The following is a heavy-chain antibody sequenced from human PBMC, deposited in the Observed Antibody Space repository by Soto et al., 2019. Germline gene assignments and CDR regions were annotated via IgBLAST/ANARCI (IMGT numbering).Heavy chain of an antibody. J-gene: IGHJ2*01. CDR1: GFSFSSPG. CDR2: ISGSGTST. V-gene: IGHV3-23*04. D-gene: IGHD2-21*01. CDR3: AKVAPDWRYLDL. Sequence: LVESGGGLVQPGGSLMLSCAASGFSFSSPGMSCVRQAAGKGLEWVSAISGSGTSTYYVDSVKGRFTISRENSKSTVYLQMNSLRAEDTAIYYCAKVAPDWRYLDLWGRGTLVAVSS.